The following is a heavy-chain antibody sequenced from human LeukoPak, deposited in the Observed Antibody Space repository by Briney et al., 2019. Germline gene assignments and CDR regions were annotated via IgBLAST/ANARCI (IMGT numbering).Heavy chain of an antibody. CDR2: ISLSGLT. J-gene: IGHJ4*02. V-gene: IGHV4-4*02. Sequence: PSETLSLTCGVSGGSITTTNFWSWVRQAPGQGLEWIGEISLSGLTNYNSSLSSRVTISLDRAKNHLSLNLRSVTAADTAVYYCAGEHSGWYYFDYWGQGTLVTVSS. CDR1: GGSITTTNF. D-gene: IGHD6-19*01. CDR3: AGEHSGWYYFDY.